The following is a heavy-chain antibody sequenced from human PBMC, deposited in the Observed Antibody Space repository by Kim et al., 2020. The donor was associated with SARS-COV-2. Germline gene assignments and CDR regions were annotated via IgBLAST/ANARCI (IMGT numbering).Heavy chain of an antibody. Sequence: GGSLRLSCTASGFTFGDYAMSWFRQAPGKGLEWVGFIRSKAYGGTTEYAASVKGRFTISRDDSKSIAYLQMNSLKTEDTAVYYCTRDTRRGYSGYDPYWGEGTLGTVSS. J-gene: IGHJ4*02. D-gene: IGHD5-12*01. V-gene: IGHV3-49*03. CDR3: TRDTRRGYSGYDPY. CDR2: IRSKAYGGTT. CDR1: GFTFGDYA.